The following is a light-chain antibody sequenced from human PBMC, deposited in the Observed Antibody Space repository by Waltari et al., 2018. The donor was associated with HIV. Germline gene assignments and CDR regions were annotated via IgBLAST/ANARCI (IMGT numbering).Light chain of an antibody. Sequence: DIQMTQSPSSLSASVGDRVTITCQAGQDISNYLNWYQQKPGKAPKLLIYDASNLETGVPSRFSGSGSGTDFTFTISSLQPEDIATYYCQQYDNLAPITFGQGTRLEIK. J-gene: IGKJ5*01. CDR3: QQYDNLAPIT. CDR1: QDISNY. CDR2: DAS. V-gene: IGKV1-33*01.